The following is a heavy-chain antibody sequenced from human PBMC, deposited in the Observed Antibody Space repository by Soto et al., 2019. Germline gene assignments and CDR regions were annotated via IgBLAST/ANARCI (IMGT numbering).Heavy chain of an antibody. V-gene: IGHV4-34*01. CDR3: ARGTGAQGIGMVRGVRTPRHYRKQMDG. CDR2: INHSGST. J-gene: IGHJ6*01. Sequence: SSQTLSLTCAVSGGSFSGYYWSWIRQPPGKXLEWIAEINHSGSTNYNPSLKSRVTISVDWSKNKFSLRLTSVTAADTPVHYWARGTGAQGIGMVRGVRTPRHYRKQMDGWRQGITVT. D-gene: IGHD3-10*01. CDR1: GGSFSGYY.